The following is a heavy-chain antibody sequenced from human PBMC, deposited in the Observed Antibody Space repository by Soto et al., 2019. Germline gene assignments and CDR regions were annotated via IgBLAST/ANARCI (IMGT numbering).Heavy chain of an antibody. D-gene: IGHD3-9*01. CDR3: ARWDGYYDILTGYSDYYYYGMDV. CDR1: GGTFSSYS. J-gene: IGHJ6*02. V-gene: IGHV1-69*13. Sequence: SVKVSSKASGGTFSSYSISWVRQAPGQGLEWMGGIIPIFGTANYAQKFQGRVTITADESTSTAYMELSSLRSEDTAVYYCARWDGYYDILTGYSDYYYYGMDVWGQGTTVTVSS. CDR2: IIPIFGTA.